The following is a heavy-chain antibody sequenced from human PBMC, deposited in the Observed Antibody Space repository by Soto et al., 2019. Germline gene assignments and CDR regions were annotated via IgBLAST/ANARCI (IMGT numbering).Heavy chain of an antibody. D-gene: IGHD6-13*01. CDR1: GYTFTSYY. V-gene: IGHV1-46*01. CDR2: INPSGGST. CDR3: ARDGGAAPEYYYGMDG. J-gene: IGHJ6*02. Sequence: QVQLVQSGAEVKKPGASVKVSCKASGYTFTSYYMHWVRQAPGQGLEWMGIINPSGGSTSYAQKCQGRVTMTRDTSTSTVYMELSSLRSEDTAVYYCARDGGAAPEYYYGMDGWGQGTTVTVSS.